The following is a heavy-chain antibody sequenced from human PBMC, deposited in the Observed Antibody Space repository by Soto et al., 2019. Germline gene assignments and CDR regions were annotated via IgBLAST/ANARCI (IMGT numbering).Heavy chain of an antibody. CDR2: VTGSGSST. D-gene: IGHD2-21*01. J-gene: IGHJ4*02. CDR3: ARVESGSGCGY. V-gene: IGHV3-23*01. CDR1: GFSFNNYD. Sequence: EVQLLESGGDLVQPGASLRLSCTASGFSFNNYDMAWVRQAPGKGLEWVSIVTGSGSSTHYADSVKGRFTISRDNSKNTLYLQMSSLRAEDMAVYYCARVESGSGCGYWGRGTLVTVSS.